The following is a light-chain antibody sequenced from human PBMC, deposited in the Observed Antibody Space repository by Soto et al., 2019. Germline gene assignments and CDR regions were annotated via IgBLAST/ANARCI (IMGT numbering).Light chain of an antibody. CDR3: YSAADNMGV. J-gene: IGLJ2*01. CDR2: KDS. Sequence: SYELTQPSSVSVSPGQTARITCVGDVLAKKYARWFQQKPGQAPVLVIYKDSERPSGIPERFSGSSSGTTVTLTISGAQVEDEADYYCYSAADNMGVFGGGTKLTVL. V-gene: IGLV3-27*01. CDR1: VLAKKY.